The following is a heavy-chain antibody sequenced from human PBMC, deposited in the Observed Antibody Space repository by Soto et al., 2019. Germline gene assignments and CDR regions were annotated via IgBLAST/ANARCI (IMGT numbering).Heavy chain of an antibody. V-gene: IGHV3-7*01. D-gene: IGHD6-25*01. Sequence: EVQLVESGGGLVQPGGSLRLSCAASGFSFNTYCMSWIRQAPGKGLEWVANINEDGNKQHYVDSVRGRFTISRDNAKTSVHLQMNSLRVEDTAVYYCATRAGAPADWGQGTLVIVSS. CDR3: ATRAGAPAD. CDR2: INEDGNKQ. J-gene: IGHJ4*02. CDR1: GFSFNTYC.